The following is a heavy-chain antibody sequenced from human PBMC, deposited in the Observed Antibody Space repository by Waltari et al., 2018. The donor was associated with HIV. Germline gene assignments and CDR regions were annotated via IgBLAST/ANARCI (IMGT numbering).Heavy chain of an antibody. V-gene: IGHV3-15*01. J-gene: IGHJ6*02. Sequence: EVQLVESGGGLVKPGGSLRLSCAASGFTFSNAWMSWVRQAPGKGLEWVGRIKSKTDGGTTDYAAPVKGRFTISRDDSKNTLYLQMNSLKTEDTAVYYCTTGASTARYCTNGVCYNPYGMDVWGQGTTVTVSS. CDR2: IKSKTDGGTT. CDR3: TTGASTARYCTNGVCYNPYGMDV. D-gene: IGHD2-8*01. CDR1: GFTFSNAW.